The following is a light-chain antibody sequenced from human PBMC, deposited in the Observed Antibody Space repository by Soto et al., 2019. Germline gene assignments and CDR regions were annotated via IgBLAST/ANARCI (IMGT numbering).Light chain of an antibody. CDR1: NIGSKS. Sequence: SYELTQPPSVSVAPGQTTKITCGEDNIGSKSVHWYQQMPGQAPVLVVYDDSDRPSGIPERFSGSNSGNTATLTISRVEAGDEAYYYCQVWDSRSDRVVFGGGTKLTVL. CDR2: DDS. CDR3: QVWDSRSDRVV. V-gene: IGLV3-21*02. J-gene: IGLJ2*01.